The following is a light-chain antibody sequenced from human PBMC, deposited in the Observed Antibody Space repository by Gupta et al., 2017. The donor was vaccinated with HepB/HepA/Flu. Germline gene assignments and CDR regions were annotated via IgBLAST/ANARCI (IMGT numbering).Light chain of an antibody. CDR2: HNN. Sequence: QSVLPQPPSASGTPGQTVPISCSGSSSNIGSTTVNWYQQLPGTAPKLLIYHNNQRPSGVPARFSGSKSGTSASLAISGLQSEDEADYYCATWDDGLSRAVFGGGTTLTVL. J-gene: IGLJ2*01. CDR1: SSNIGSTT. V-gene: IGLV1-44*01. CDR3: ATWDDGLSRAV.